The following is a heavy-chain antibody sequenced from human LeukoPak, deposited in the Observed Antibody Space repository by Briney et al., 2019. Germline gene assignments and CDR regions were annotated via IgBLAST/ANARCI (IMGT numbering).Heavy chain of an antibody. Sequence: PSETLSLTCTVYGGSFSGYYWTWIRQPPGKGLEWIGEIIDSGSTKYNSSLKSRVTISIDTSKNQFPLNLSSVTASDTAVYYCARGLASGYPPIPFDYWGQGTLVTVSS. V-gene: IGHV4-34*12. J-gene: IGHJ4*02. D-gene: IGHD3-3*01. CDR1: GGSFSGYY. CDR2: IIDSGST. CDR3: ARGLASGYPPIPFDY.